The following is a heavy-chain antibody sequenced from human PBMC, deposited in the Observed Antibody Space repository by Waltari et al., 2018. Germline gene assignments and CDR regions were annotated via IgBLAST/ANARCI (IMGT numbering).Heavy chain of an antibody. Sequence: QLQLQESGPGLVKPSETLSLTCTVSGGPISSSSYYWGWIRQPPGKGLEWIGSIYYSGSTYYNPSLKSRVTISVDTSKNQFSLKLSSVTAADTAVYYCARGEKVFWSGYHFDYWGQGTLVTVSS. D-gene: IGHD3-3*01. J-gene: IGHJ4*02. CDR2: IYYSGST. V-gene: IGHV4-39*01. CDR3: ARGEKVFWSGYHFDY. CDR1: GGPISSSSYY.